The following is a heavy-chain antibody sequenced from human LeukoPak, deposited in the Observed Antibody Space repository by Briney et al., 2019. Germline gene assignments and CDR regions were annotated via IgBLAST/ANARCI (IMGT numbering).Heavy chain of an antibody. D-gene: IGHD1-26*01. CDR3: ATGPIVGAATGYYYYYGMDV. Sequence: ASVKVSCKVSGYTLTELSMHWVRQAPGKGLEWMGGFDPEDGETIYAQKFQGRVTMTEDTSTDTAYMELSSLRSEDTAVYYCATGPIVGAATGYYYYYGMDVWGQGTLVTVSS. CDR2: FDPEDGET. CDR1: GYTLTELS. J-gene: IGHJ6*02. V-gene: IGHV1-24*01.